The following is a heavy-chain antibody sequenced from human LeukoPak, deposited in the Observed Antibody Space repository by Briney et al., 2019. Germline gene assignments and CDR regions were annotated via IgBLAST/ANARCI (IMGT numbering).Heavy chain of an antibody. CDR1: GFTFDHYS. Sequence: QPGGSLRLSCAASGFTFDHYSMHWVRQAPGKGLEWVSLISWDGGSTYYADSAKGRFTISRDNSKNSLSLQMNSLRAEDTALYYCAKDGKNYFDYWGQGTLVTVSS. CDR2: ISWDGGST. CDR3: AKDGKNYFDY. J-gene: IGHJ4*02. V-gene: IGHV3-43*01.